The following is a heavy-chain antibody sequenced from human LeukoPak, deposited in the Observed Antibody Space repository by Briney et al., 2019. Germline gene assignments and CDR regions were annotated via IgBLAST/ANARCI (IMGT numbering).Heavy chain of an antibody. V-gene: IGHV1-3*01. J-gene: IGHJ4*02. Sequence: ASVKVSCKASGYTFTSNAMHWVRQATGQRLEWMGWINGGNGNTKYSQNFQGRVTITRDTSASTAYMELSSLRSEDTAVYYCARDGIDILTGPLNSWGQGTLVIVSS. CDR3: ARDGIDILTGPLNS. D-gene: IGHD3-9*01. CDR2: INGGNGNT. CDR1: GYTFTSNA.